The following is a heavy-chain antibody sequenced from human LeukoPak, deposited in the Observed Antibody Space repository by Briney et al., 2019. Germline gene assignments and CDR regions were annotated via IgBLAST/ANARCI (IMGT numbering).Heavy chain of an antibody. CDR2: INSDGSST. Sequence: GGSLRLSCAASGFTVSSNYMTWVRQAPGKGLVWVSRINSDGSSTSYADSVKGRFTISRDNAKNTLYLQMNSLRAEDTAVCYCATLHLWYFDYWGQGTLVTVSS. V-gene: IGHV3-74*01. D-gene: IGHD5-24*01. CDR1: GFTVSSNY. J-gene: IGHJ4*02. CDR3: ATLHLWYFDY.